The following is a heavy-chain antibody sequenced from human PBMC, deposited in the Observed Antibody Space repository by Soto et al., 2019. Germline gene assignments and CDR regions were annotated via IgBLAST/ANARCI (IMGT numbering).Heavy chain of an antibody. CDR2: IWYDGSNK. CDR3: ARDSPDYDFWSGYFGGTRESGGMDV. Sequence: PGGSLRLSCAASGFTFSSYGMHWVRQAPGKGLEWVAVIWYDGSNKYYAGSVKGRFTISRDNSKNTLYLQMNSLRAEDTAVYYCARDSPDYDFWSGYFGGTRESGGMDVWGQGTTVTVSS. D-gene: IGHD3-3*01. CDR1: GFTFSSYG. V-gene: IGHV3-33*01. J-gene: IGHJ6*02.